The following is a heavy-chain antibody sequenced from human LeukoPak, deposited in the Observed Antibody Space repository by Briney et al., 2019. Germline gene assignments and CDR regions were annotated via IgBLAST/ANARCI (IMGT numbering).Heavy chain of an antibody. CDR1: GFTFSSYE. V-gene: IGHV3-48*03. D-gene: IGHD2-2*01. Sequence: GGSQRLSCAASGFTFSSYEMNWVRQAPGKGLEWVSYISNSGRTIFYADSVKGRFTVSRDNAKNSLYLQMNSLRAEDTAVYYCVRRYCSSTSCTLDSWGQGTLVTVSS. CDR3: VRRYCSSTSCTLDS. J-gene: IGHJ4*02. CDR2: ISNSGRTI.